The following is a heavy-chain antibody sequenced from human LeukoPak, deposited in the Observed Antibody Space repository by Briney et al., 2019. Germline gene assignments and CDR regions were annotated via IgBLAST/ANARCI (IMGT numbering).Heavy chain of an antibody. D-gene: IGHD2-2*01. V-gene: IGHV3-9*01. J-gene: IGHJ4*02. CDR3: VKADCSSTSCLTDS. Sequence: GGSLRLSCAASGFTFDDYAMHWVRQGPGKGLEWVSGMNWNGVNTDYADSVKGRFTISRENAQNSLYLQMSSLRPEDTALYYCVKADCSSTSCLTDSWGPGTPVIVPS. CDR1: GFTFDDYA. CDR2: MNWNGVNT.